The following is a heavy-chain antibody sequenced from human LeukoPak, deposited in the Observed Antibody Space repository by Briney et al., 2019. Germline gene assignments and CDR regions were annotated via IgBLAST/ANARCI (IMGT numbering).Heavy chain of an antibody. CDR1: GFTFNTFA. V-gene: IGHV3-23*01. CDR3: AKAAIWAKGPFDS. J-gene: IGHJ4*02. Sequence: QPGGSLRLSCAASGFTFNTFAMSWVRQAPGKGLEWVSSIIGSGGGTYYADSVKGRFTISRDNSKNTLYLQMNSLRVEDTAVYYCAKAAIWAKGPFDSWGQGTLVTVSS. D-gene: IGHD2-21*01. CDR2: IIGSGGGT.